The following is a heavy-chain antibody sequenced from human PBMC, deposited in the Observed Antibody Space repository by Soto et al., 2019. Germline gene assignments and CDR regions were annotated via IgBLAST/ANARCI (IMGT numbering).Heavy chain of an antibody. CDR2: ISSSSSYI. D-gene: IGHD6-13*01. J-gene: IGHJ4*02. V-gene: IGHV3-21*01. Sequence: EVQLVESGRGLVKPGGSLRLSCAASGFTFSSYSMNWVRQAPGKGLEWVSSISSSSSYIYYADSVKGRFTISRDNAKNSLYLQMNSLRAEDTAVYYCARDLTKASSPFDYWGQGTLVTVSS. CDR1: GFTFSSYS. CDR3: ARDLTKASSPFDY.